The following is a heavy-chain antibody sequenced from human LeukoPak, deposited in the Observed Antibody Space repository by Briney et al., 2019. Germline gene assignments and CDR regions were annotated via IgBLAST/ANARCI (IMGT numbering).Heavy chain of an antibody. D-gene: IGHD3-10*01. V-gene: IGHV3-73*01. CDR3: TRRVGENYYFDY. CDR2: IRSKANSYAT. J-gene: IGHJ4*02. Sequence: GGSLRLSCAASGFTFSGSAMHWVRQASGKGLEWVGSIRSKANSYATAYAASVKGRFTISRDDSKNTAYLQMNSLKTEDTAVYYCTRRVGENYYFDYWGQGTLVTVSS. CDR1: GFTFSGSA.